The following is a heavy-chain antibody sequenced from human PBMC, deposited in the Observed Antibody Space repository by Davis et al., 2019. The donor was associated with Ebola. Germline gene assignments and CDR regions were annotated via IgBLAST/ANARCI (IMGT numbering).Heavy chain of an antibody. V-gene: IGHV3-48*03. Sequence: GESLKISCAASGFTFSSYEMNWVRQAPGKGLEWVSYISSSGSIIYYADSVKGRFTISRDDSKNTAYLQMNSLKTEDTAVYYCNLGGYPNDYWGQGTLVTVSS. D-gene: IGHD3-22*01. J-gene: IGHJ4*02. CDR1: GFTFSSYE. CDR2: ISSSGSII. CDR3: NLGGYPNDY.